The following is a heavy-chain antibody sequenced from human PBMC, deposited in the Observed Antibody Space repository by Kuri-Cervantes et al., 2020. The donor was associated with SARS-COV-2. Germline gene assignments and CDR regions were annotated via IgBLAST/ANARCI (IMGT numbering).Heavy chain of an antibody. CDR2: IRSKAYGGTT. V-gene: IGHV3-49*02. D-gene: IGHD3-3*01. CDR3: TRDDFWSGYYVY. J-gene: IGHJ4*02. Sequence: SWIRQPAGKGLEWVGFIRSKAYGGTTEYAASVKGRFTISRDDSKSIAYLQMNSLKTEDTAVYYCTRDDFWSGYYVYWGQGTLVTVSS.